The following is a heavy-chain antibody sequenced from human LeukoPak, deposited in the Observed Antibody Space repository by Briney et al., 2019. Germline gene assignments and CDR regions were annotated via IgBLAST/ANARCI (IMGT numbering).Heavy chain of an antibody. J-gene: IGHJ4*02. CDR3: ARVIAAAGSPDS. CDR1: GYTFTGYY. CDR2: TNPNSGGT. D-gene: IGHD6-13*01. Sequence: ASVKVSCKASGYTFTGYYVHWVRQAPGQGLEWMGWTNPNSGGTNSAQKFQGRVTMTRDTSISTAYMELSSLRSDDTAVYYCARVIAAAGSPDSWGQGTLVTVSS. V-gene: IGHV1-2*02.